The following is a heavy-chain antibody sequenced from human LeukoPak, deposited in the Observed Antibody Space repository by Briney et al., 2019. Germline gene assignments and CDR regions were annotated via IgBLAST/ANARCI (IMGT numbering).Heavy chain of an antibody. V-gene: IGHV1-69*05. J-gene: IGHJ5*02. D-gene: IGHD5-24*01. CDR1: GGTFSSYA. Sequence: SVKVSCKASGGTFSSYAISWVRQAPGQGLEWMGGIIPIFGTANYAQKFQGRVTITTDESTSTAYMELSSLRSEDTAVYYCAGAGRDGYNPLHENNWFDPWGQGTLVTVSS. CDR2: IIPIFGTA. CDR3: AGAGRDGYNPLHENNWFDP.